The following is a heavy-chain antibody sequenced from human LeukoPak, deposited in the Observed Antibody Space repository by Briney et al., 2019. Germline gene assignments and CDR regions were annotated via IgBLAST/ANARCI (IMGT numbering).Heavy chain of an antibody. Sequence: SETLSLTCAVYGGSFSGYYWSWIRQPPGKGLEWIGEINHSGSTNCNPSLKSRVTISVDTSKNQFSLKLSSVTAADTAVYYCARLGSYYDSSGYPRLDYWGQGTLVTVSS. D-gene: IGHD3-22*01. CDR3: ARLGSYYDSSGYPRLDY. V-gene: IGHV4-34*01. J-gene: IGHJ4*02. CDR2: INHSGST. CDR1: GGSFSGYY.